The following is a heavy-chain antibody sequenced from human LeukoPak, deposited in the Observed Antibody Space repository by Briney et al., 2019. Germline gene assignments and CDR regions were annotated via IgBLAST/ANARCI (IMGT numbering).Heavy chain of an antibody. V-gene: IGHV3-74*01. CDR1: GFTFSSYW. Sequence: GGSLRLSCAASGFTFSSYWMHWVRQAPGKGLVWVSRINSDGSSTSYADSVKGRFTISRDNAKNTLYLQMNSLRAEDTAVYYCARSSRGRFGESADAFDIWGQGTMVTVSS. CDR2: INSDGSST. J-gene: IGHJ3*02. D-gene: IGHD3-10*01. CDR3: ARSSRGRFGESADAFDI.